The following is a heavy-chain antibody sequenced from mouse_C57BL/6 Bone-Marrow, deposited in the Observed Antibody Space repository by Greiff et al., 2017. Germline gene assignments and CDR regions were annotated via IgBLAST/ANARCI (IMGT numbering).Heavy chain of an antibody. J-gene: IGHJ1*03. D-gene: IGHD2-2*01. V-gene: IGHV1-26*01. CDR1: GYTFTDYY. Sequence: EVQLQQSGPELVKPGASVKISCKASGYTFTDYYMNWVKQSHGKSLEWIGDINPNNGGTSYNQKFKGKGTLTVDKSSSTAYMELRSQTSEVTAVYYGAREREWFVWYFDVWGTGTTVTVSS. CDR2: INPNNGGT. CDR3: AREREWFVWYFDV.